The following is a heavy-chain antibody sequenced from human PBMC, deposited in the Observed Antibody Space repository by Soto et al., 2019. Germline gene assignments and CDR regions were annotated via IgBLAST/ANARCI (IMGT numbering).Heavy chain of an antibody. CDR2: IYWDDDK. D-gene: IGHD2-21*02. J-gene: IGHJ6*02. CDR3: IHSRCGGDCIRSYSYNYYYGLDV. V-gene: IGHV2-5*02. CDR1: GFSLNNVGLG. Sequence: QITLKESGPTLVKPTQTLTLTCSVCGFSLNNVGLGVGWLRQPPGKALEWLELIYWDDDKRYSPSLRNRLSISKDTSNNLVVNTIDNTDPVNTATYYCIHSRCGGDCIRSYSYNYYYGLDVWGQGTPGTVSS.